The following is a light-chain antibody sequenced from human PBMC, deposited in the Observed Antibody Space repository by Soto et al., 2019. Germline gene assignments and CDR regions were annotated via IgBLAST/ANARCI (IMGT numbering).Light chain of an antibody. V-gene: IGKV3-11*01. Sequence: EVMFTQSPLTLSLSPVSRATVSCMASQSFRGLLAWYQQKPGQAPRLLIYDAYNRATGIPPRFSGSGSGTDFTLTISSLEPEDSAVYYCQQRHMWPITFGQGTQLEIK. CDR3: QQRHMWPIT. J-gene: IGKJ5*01. CDR2: DAY. CDR1: QSFRGL.